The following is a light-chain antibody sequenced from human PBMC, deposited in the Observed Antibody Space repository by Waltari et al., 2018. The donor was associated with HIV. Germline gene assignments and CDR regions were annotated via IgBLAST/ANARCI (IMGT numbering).Light chain of an antibody. CDR1: QNRTHTLNDRND. V-gene: IGKV4-1*01. CDR2: WAS. J-gene: IGKJ2*01. CDR3: QQYFSNPRT. Sequence: DIVITQSSDSLTVSLGERATINCKSSQNRTHTLNDRNDLAWYQQKAGQPPQLVLSWASTRESGVPDRFTGSGSGTDFSLAINTLQTEDVAVYYCQQYFSNPRTFGQGTRIEIK.